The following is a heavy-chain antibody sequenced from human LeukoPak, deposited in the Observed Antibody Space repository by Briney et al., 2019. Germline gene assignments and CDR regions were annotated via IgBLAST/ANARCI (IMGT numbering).Heavy chain of an antibody. D-gene: IGHD5-12*01. Sequence: GGSLRLSCAASGFTVSSNYMSWVRQAPGKGLEWVSVIYSGGSTYYADSVKGRFTISRDNSKNTLYLQMNSLRAEDTAVYYCARGSINYYYYGMDVWGQGTTVTVSS. CDR2: IYSGGST. V-gene: IGHV3-53*01. CDR3: ARGSINYYYYGMDV. CDR1: GFTVSSNY. J-gene: IGHJ6*02.